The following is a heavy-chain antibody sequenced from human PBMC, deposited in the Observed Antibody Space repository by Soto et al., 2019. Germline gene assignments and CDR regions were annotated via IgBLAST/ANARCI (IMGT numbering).Heavy chain of an antibody. D-gene: IGHD2-21*02. CDR2: IYPGDSDT. V-gene: IGHV5-51*01. CDR1: GYSFTSYW. J-gene: IGHJ3*02. Sequence: GESLKISCKGSGYSFTSYWIGWVRQMPGKGLEWMGIIYPGDSDTRYSPSFQGQVTISADKSTSTAYLQWSSLKASDTAMYYCERTYGGNSFGRDFDIWGQGTMVTVSS. CDR3: ERTYGGNSFGRDFDI.